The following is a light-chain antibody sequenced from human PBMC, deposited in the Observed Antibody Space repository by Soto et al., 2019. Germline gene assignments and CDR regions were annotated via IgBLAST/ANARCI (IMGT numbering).Light chain of an antibody. CDR3: NSYTSTISHVL. CDR1: SSDVGGYNY. Sequence: QSALTQPASVSGSPGQSITISCTGTSSDVGGYNYVSWYQQHPGKAPKLIISEVSHRPSGVSTRFSGSKSGNTASLTISGLQDEDEADYYCNSYTSTISHVLFGGGTKVTVL. CDR2: EVS. J-gene: IGLJ2*01. V-gene: IGLV2-14*03.